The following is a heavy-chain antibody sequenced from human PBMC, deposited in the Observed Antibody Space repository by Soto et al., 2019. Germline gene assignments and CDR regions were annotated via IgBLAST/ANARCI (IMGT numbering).Heavy chain of an antibody. CDR2: IIPIFGTA. D-gene: IGHD3-22*01. CDR3: ARDPGIPDSSGYYYFDY. Sequence: QVQLVQSGAEVKKPGSSVKVSCKASGGTFSSYAISWVRQAPGQGHEWMGGIIPIFGTANYAQKVQGRVTITADESTSTSYMELSSLGSEYTAVYYCARDPGIPDSSGYYYFDYWGQGTLVTVSS. CDR1: GGTFSSYA. J-gene: IGHJ4*02. V-gene: IGHV1-69*01.